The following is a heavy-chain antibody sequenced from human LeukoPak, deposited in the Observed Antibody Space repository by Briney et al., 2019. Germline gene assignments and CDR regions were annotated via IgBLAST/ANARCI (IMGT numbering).Heavy chain of an antibody. Sequence: SETLSLTCTVSGGSVSSDNSYWNWIRQPAGKGLEWIGRIYADGSSTYNPSLKSRVTISVDSSKNQFSQRLSSLTAADTAVYYCARGYYYHTWGQGTLVTVSS. CDR3: ARGYYYHT. V-gene: IGHV4-61*02. CDR1: GGSVSSDNSY. J-gene: IGHJ4*02. CDR2: IYADGSS. D-gene: IGHD3-22*01.